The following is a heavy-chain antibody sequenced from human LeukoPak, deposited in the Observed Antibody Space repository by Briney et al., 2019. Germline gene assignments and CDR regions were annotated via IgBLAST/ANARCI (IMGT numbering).Heavy chain of an antibody. V-gene: IGHV4-34*01. Sequence: SEILSLTCAVHGGSVSGYYWSWIRQSPGKGLEWIGEMNHSGDTKYNPSLKSRVFISVDTSKNQVSLKLGSVTAADTAVYYCARVHSFYSDSSGPRDAFDIWGQGTMVTVSS. D-gene: IGHD3-22*01. CDR3: ARVHSFYSDSSGPRDAFDI. CDR2: MNHSGDT. J-gene: IGHJ3*02. CDR1: GGSVSGYY.